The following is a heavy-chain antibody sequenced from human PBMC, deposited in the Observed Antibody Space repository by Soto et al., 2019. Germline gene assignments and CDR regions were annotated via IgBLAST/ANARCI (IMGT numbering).Heavy chain of an antibody. Sequence: XSVKVSSKASGYTFTGYYMHWVRQTPGQGLEWMGWINPNSGGTNYAQKFQGRVTMTRDTSISTAYMELSRLRSGDTAVYYCARDGGLGLLWFGELFVYWGQETLVTVSS. J-gene: IGHJ4*02. CDR3: ARDGGLGLLWFGELFVY. D-gene: IGHD3-10*01. CDR2: INPNSGGT. CDR1: GYTFTGYY. V-gene: IGHV1-2*02.